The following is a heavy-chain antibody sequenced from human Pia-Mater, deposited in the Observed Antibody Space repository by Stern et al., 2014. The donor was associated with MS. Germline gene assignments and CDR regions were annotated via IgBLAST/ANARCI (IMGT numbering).Heavy chain of an antibody. Sequence: EVQLVESGGGLVKPGGSLRLSCAASGFTFSSYSMNWVRQAPGQGLEWVASISSGGSYIYYADSRKGRFTISRDNAKNSLYLQMNSLRAEDTAVYYCARGRGGNYRYYFDYWGQGTLVTVSS. J-gene: IGHJ4*02. CDR1: GFTFSSYS. CDR3: ARGRGGNYRYYFDY. D-gene: IGHD4-23*01. CDR2: ISSGGSYI. V-gene: IGHV3-21*01.